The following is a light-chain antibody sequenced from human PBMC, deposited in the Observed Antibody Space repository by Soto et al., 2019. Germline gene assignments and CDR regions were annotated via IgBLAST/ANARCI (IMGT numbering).Light chain of an antibody. V-gene: IGLV1-47*01. CDR2: RNE. CDR3: AAWDDSLSGVV. J-gene: IGLJ2*01. Sequence: SVLTQPPSASGTPGQRVTISCSGSTSNIGSNSVYWYQQLPGTAPKLLIYRNEQRPSGVPDRFSGSKSGTSASLAISGLRSEDEADYYCAAWDDSLSGVVFGGGTKLTVL. CDR1: TSNIGSNS.